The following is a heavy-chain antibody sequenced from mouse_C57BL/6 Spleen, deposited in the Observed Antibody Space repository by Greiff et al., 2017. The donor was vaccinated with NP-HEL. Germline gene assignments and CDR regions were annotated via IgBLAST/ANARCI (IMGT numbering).Heavy chain of an antibody. D-gene: IGHD2-4*01. Sequence: VQLQQPGAELVRPGSSVKLSCKASGYTFTSYWMHWVKQRPIQGLEWIGNIDPSDSETHYNQKFKDKATLTVDKSSSTAYMQLSSLTSEDSAVYYCAREGITTGFAYWGQGTLVTVSA. J-gene: IGHJ3*01. CDR1: GYTFTSYW. V-gene: IGHV1-52*01. CDR2: IDPSDSET. CDR3: AREGITTGFAY.